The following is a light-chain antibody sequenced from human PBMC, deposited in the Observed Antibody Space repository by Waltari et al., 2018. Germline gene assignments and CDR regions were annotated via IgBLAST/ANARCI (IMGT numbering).Light chain of an antibody. CDR3: SSYTYGGPWV. V-gene: IGLV2-23*02. CDR1: SSDIGRYDL. CDR2: EVD. Sequence: SALTQPASVSASPGPSITISCTGSSSDIGRYDLVAWYQQHPGKAPHRLIYEVDKRPSGVSYRFSGSKSGNAASLTVSGLQPEDEGHYFCSSYTYGGPWVFGGGTLLTVL. J-gene: IGLJ2*01.